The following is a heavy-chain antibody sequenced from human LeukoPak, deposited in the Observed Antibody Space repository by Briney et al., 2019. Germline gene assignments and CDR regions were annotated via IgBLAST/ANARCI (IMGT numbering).Heavy chain of an antibody. V-gene: IGHV3-30*02. CDR2: IRYDGNNK. Sequence: GGSLRLSCAASGFTFSSSDMHWVRQAPGKGLEWVAFIRYDGNNKYYADSVKGRFTISRDNSKNTLYLQMNSLRAEDTAVYYCAKATLGPDYYMDVWGKGTTVTISS. J-gene: IGHJ6*03. D-gene: IGHD3-16*01. CDR3: AKATLGPDYYMDV. CDR1: GFTFSSSD.